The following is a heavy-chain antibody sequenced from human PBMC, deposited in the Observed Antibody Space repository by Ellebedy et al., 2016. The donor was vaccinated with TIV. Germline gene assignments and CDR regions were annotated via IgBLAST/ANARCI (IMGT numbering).Heavy chain of an antibody. J-gene: IGHJ4*02. CDR1: GYSFSRYA. CDR2: QNPDSGNT. Sequence: AASVKVSCKASGYSFSRYAIHWVRHATGQFLEWLGWQNPDSGNTAYAQKFQGRVSMTRNTAISTAYMELSNLRSDDTAVYYCARGIRMPSDYWGQGTLVTGSS. CDR3: ARGIRMPSDY. V-gene: IGHV1-8*01. D-gene: IGHD2-15*01.